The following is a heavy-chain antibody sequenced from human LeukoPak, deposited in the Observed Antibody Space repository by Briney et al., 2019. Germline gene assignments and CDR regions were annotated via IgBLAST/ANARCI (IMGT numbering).Heavy chain of an antibody. CDR2: ISDSGTI. V-gene: IGHV3-48*02. CDR1: GFTFSTCC. CDR3: ARDAAKFGTYWYFDL. J-gene: IGHJ2*01. D-gene: IGHD3-10*01. Sequence: GGSLRLSCTASGFTFSTCCMNWVRQAPGKGLKWVSYISDSGTIYYADSVKGRFTISRDNAKNSLYLQMNSLRDEDTAVYYCARDAAKFGTYWYFDLWGRGTLVTVSS.